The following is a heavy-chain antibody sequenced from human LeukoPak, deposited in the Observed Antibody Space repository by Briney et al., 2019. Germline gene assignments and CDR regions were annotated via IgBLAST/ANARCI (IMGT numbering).Heavy chain of an antibody. CDR2: ISGSGGST. D-gene: IGHD6-13*01. Sequence: GGSLRLSCAASGFIFSNYAMSWVRQAPGKGLEWVSAISGSGGSTYYADSVKGRFTISRDNSKNTLYLQMNSLRAEDTALYYCARGLATAAAYWGQGTLVTVSS. CDR3: ARGLATAAAY. CDR1: GFIFSNYA. J-gene: IGHJ4*02. V-gene: IGHV3-23*01.